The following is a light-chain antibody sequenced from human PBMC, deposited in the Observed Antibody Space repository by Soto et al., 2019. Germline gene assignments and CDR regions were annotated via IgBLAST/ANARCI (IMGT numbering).Light chain of an antibody. J-gene: IGKJ1*01. Sequence: DIQMTQSPSTLSASVGDRVTITCRASQSISSWLAWYQQKPGKAPKLLIYDASNLESGVPSRFSGSGSGTDFTLTISSLQPEDFATYYCLQDYNYPLTFGQGTKVDIK. CDR3: LQDYNYPLT. CDR2: DAS. V-gene: IGKV1-5*01. CDR1: QSISSW.